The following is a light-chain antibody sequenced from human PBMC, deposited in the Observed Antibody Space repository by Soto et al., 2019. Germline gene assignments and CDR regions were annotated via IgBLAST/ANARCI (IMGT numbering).Light chain of an antibody. V-gene: IGKV1-39*01. Sequence: DIQLTQSPSSLSASVGDRVTITCRVSQGISNFLNCYRQKPGKAPKLLIYASSTLQGGVPSSFSGSGSGTDFTLTISSLQPDDVATYFCQQSYSTPYTFGQGTKLDIK. J-gene: IGKJ2*01. CDR3: QQSYSTPYT. CDR1: QGISNF. CDR2: ASS.